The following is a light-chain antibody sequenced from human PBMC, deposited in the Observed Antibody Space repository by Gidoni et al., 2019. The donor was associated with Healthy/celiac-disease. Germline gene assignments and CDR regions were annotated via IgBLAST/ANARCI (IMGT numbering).Light chain of an antibody. CDR1: QDISNY. Sequence: DIQMTQSPSSLSAPVRDRVTITCQASQDISNYLNWYQQKPGKAPKLLIYDASSLETGVPSRFSGSRSGTDFTFTISSLQPEDIATYYCQQYDNLPLTFGGGTKVEIK. J-gene: IGKJ4*01. CDR3: QQYDNLPLT. CDR2: DAS. V-gene: IGKV1-33*01.